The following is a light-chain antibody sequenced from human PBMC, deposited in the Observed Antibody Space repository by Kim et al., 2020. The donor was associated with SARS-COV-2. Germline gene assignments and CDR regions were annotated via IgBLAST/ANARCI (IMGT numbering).Light chain of an antibody. CDR1: RLGHKY. CDR2: QDT. CDR3: QVWDSTHTV. J-gene: IGLJ2*01. V-gene: IGLV3-1*01. Sequence: SYELTQPPSVSVSPGQTASITCSGGRLGHKYVCWYRHKPGQSPEVVIYQDTQRPSGIPERFSGYNSGDTATLTLSGTQDVDEADYYCQVWDSTHTVFGGG.